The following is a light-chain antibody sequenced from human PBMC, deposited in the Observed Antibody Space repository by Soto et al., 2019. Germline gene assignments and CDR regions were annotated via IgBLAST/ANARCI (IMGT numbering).Light chain of an antibody. CDR2: DVN. J-gene: IGLJ3*02. Sequence: QSALTQPRSVSGSPGQSVTISCTGTSNDVGAYYYVPWYQQHPGKAPKLILYDVNKRPSGVPDRFSGSKSDNTVSLTISGLQAEDEADYYCCSHAGGYTWVFGGGTKLTVL. CDR1: SNDVGAYYY. CDR3: CSHAGGYTWV. V-gene: IGLV2-11*01.